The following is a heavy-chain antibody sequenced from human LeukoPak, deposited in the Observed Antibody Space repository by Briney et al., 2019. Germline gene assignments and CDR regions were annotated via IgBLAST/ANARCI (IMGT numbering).Heavy chain of an antibody. Sequence: GASVKVSCKASGYTFTGYYMHWVRQAPGQGLEWMGWINPNSGGTNYAQKFQGRVTMTRDTSISTAYMELSRLRSDDTAVYYCARGGRITIFGVVTLNYYYYMDVWGKGTTVTVSS. J-gene: IGHJ6*03. D-gene: IGHD3-3*01. CDR1: GYTFTGYY. CDR3: ARGGRITIFGVVTLNYYYYMDV. V-gene: IGHV1-2*02. CDR2: INPNSGGT.